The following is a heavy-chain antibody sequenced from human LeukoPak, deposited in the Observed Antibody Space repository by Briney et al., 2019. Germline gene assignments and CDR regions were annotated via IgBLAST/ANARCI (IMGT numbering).Heavy chain of an antibody. V-gene: IGHV3-74*01. CDR1: GFTFSSYW. D-gene: IGHD3-16*01. Sequence: GGSLRLSCAASGFTFSSYWMHWVRQAPGRGLVWVSRISSDGSSTIYADSVKGRFTISRDNAKNTLYLQMNSLRAVDTAVYYCARDWGGYGPTSHDYWGQGTLVTVSS. CDR3: ARDWGGYGPTSHDY. J-gene: IGHJ4*02. CDR2: ISSDGSST.